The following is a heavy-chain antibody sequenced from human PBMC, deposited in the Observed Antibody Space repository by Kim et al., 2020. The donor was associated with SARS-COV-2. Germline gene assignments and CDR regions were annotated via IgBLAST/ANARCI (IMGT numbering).Heavy chain of an antibody. J-gene: IGHJ4*02. CDR2: SGST. CDR3: VDSVTYDY. V-gene: IGHV4-34*01. D-gene: IGHD4-17*01. Sequence: SGSTNYNPSLKSRVTISVDTSKNQFSLKLSSVTAADTAVYYCVDSVTYDYWGQGTLVTVSS.